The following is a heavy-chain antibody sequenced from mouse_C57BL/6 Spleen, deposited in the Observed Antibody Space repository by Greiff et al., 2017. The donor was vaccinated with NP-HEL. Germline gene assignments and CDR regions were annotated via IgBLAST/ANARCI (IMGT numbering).Heavy chain of an antibody. Sequence: ESGPGLVKPSQSLSLTCSVTGYSITSGYYWNWIRQFPGNKLEWMGYISYDGSNNYNPSLKNRISITRDTSKNQFLLKLNSVTTEDTATYYCASYDGWYFDVWGTGTTVTVSS. D-gene: IGHD2-12*01. CDR2: ISYDGSN. V-gene: IGHV3-6*01. CDR3: ASYDGWYFDV. CDR1: GYSITSGYY. J-gene: IGHJ1*03.